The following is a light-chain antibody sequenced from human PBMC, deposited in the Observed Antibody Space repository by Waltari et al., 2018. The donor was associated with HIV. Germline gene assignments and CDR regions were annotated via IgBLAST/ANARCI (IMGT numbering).Light chain of an antibody. CDR1: QSVGSN. CDR2: GAS. CDR3: HQYAGLPRT. J-gene: IGKJ2*01. V-gene: IGKV3-15*01. Sequence: EIVMTQSPATLSVSPGERVTLSCRASQSVGSNLVWYQQRPGQAPRLLIYGASTRATGIPARFRGSGSGTEFTLTISSLQSEDFAVYYCHQYAGLPRTFGQGTKLEIK.